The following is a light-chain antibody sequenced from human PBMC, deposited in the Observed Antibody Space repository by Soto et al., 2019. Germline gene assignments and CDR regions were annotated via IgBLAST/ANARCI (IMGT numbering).Light chain of an antibody. CDR1: QSVGSY. V-gene: IGKV3-11*01. CDR2: DSS. CDR3: QHRSNWPFP. Sequence: EIVLTQSPATLSLSPGESGTLSCRASQSVGSYLACYQQKPGQAPRLLIYDSSNTAPGIPAGCSGSGSGTDFTLTILNVEHEDFAVYYCQHRSNWPFPFGPGTKV. J-gene: IGKJ3*01.